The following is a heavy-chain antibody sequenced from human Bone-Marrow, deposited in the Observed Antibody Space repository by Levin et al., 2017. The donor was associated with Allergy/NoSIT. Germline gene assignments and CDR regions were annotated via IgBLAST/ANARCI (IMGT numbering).Heavy chain of an antibody. CDR3: ANLRITIFGVVSVPGTAWEKTDGNNWFDP. J-gene: IGHJ5*02. CDR2: ISYDGSNK. Sequence: SCAASGFTFSSYGMHWVRQAPGKGLEWVAVISYDGSNKYYADSVKGRFTISRDNSKNTLYLQMNSLRAEDTAVYYCANLRITIFGVVSVPGTAWEKTDGNNWFDPWGQGTLVTVSS. CDR1: GFTFSSYG. V-gene: IGHV3-30*18. D-gene: IGHD3-3*01.